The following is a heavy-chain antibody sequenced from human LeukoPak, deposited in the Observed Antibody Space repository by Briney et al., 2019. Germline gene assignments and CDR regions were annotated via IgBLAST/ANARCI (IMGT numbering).Heavy chain of an antibody. CDR3: ATLDSTKSVL. V-gene: IGHV3-7*01. D-gene: IGHD2-2*01. J-gene: IGHJ1*01. CDR2: IKQDGSEN. CDR1: GFMFGRDW. Sequence: GGSLRLSCVASGFMFGRDWISWVRQAPGKGLEWVACIKQDGSENYYVDSVRGRSTVSVDNGKNSLYLQMNSLRAEDTARYYCATLDSTKSVLWGRGTAVIVSS.